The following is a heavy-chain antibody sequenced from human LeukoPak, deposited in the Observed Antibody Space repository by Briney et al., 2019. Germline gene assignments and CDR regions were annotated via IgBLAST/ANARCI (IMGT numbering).Heavy chain of an antibody. CDR3: ARMGYCTDGVCAFDI. Sequence: GSLRLSCAASGFTFSSYAMTWIRQPPGKGLEWIGYIYYSGNTNCNPSLKSRVTISVDTSKNQFSLKLSSVTAADTAVYYCARMGYCTDGVCAFDIWGQGTMVTVSS. V-gene: IGHV4-59*01. D-gene: IGHD2-8*01. CDR2: IYYSGNT. CDR1: GFTFSSYA. J-gene: IGHJ3*02.